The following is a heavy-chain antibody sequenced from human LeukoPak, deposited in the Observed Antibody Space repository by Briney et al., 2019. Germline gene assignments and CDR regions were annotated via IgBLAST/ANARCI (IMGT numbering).Heavy chain of an antibody. CDR2: ISSSGST. Sequence: SETLSLTCTVSGDSISSGDYYWSWIRQPAGKGLEWIGRISSSGSTNYNPSLKSRVTISVDSSKNQFSLKLSSVTAADTAVYYCARTTEGGYTYDFFYYYYMDVWGKGTTVTISS. CDR1: GDSISSGDYY. CDR3: ARTTEGGYTYDFFYYYYMDV. V-gene: IGHV4-61*02. J-gene: IGHJ6*03. D-gene: IGHD5-18*01.